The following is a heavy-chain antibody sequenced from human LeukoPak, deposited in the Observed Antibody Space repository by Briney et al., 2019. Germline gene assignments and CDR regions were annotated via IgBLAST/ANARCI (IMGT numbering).Heavy chain of an antibody. CDR3: ARVGSVYLYYFDY. CDR1: GVSINSHY. J-gene: IGHJ4*02. Sequence: SETLSLTCTVSGVSINSHYWSWIRQPPGKGLEWIGFIYDSGSANYKSSLESRVTMTLDTSKNQFSLELSSVTAADTAVYYCARVGSVYLYYFDYWGQGTLVTVSS. CDR2: IYDSGSA. D-gene: IGHD3-22*01. V-gene: IGHV4-59*11.